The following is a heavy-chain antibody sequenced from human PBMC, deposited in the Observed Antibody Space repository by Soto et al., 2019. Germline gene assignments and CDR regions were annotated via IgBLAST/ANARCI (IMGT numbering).Heavy chain of an antibody. CDR3: ARVGVLMVYAHRWFDP. Sequence: QVQLQESGPGLVKPSQTLSLTCTVSGGSISSGGYYWSWIRQHPGKGLEWIGYIYYSGSTYYNPSLKSRVTISVDTSKNQFSLKLSSVTAADTAVYYCARVGVLMVYAHRWFDPWGQGTLVTVSS. CDR2: IYYSGST. D-gene: IGHD2-8*01. J-gene: IGHJ5*02. V-gene: IGHV4-31*03. CDR1: GGSISSGGYY.